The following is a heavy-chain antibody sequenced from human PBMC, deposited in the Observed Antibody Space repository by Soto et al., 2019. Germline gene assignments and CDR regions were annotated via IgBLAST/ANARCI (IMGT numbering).Heavy chain of an antibody. D-gene: IGHD2-2*01. CDR3: ARSGYCSSTSCRGFDY. Sequence: SETLSLTCTVSVGSISSYYWSWIRQPPGKGLEWIGYIYYSGSTYYNPSLKSRVTISVDTSKNQFSLKLSSVTAADTAVYYCARSGYCSSTSCRGFDYWGQGTLVTVSS. CDR1: VGSISSYY. V-gene: IGHV4-59*08. J-gene: IGHJ4*02. CDR2: IYYSGST.